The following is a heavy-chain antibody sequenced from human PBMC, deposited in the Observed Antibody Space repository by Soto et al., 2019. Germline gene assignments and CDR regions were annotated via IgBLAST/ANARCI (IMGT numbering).Heavy chain of an antibody. J-gene: IGHJ4*02. D-gene: IGHD2-2*01. CDR2: ISHDGINK. CDR3: GRCTSTSCHLGSDY. CDR1: GFTFSSYA. Sequence: GGSLRLSCAAPGFTFSSYAMNWVRQAPGKGLERVALISHDGINKYYADSVRGRFTISRDSSTNTLYLQMNSLRAADTAVYYCGRCTSTSCHLGSDYWGQGTLVTVSS. V-gene: IGHV3-30-3*01.